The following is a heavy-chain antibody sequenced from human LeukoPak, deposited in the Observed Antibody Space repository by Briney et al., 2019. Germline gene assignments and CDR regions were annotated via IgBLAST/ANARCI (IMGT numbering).Heavy chain of an antibody. V-gene: IGHV1-8*03. CDR1: GYTFTSYD. J-gene: IGHJ5*02. Sequence: ASVKVSCEASGYTFTSYDINWVRQATGQGLEWMGWMNPNSGNTGYAQKFQGRVTITRNTSISTAYMELSSLRSEDTAVYYCARVGTRRYWFDPWGQGTLVTVSS. CDR3: ARVGTRRYWFDP. D-gene: IGHD1-7*01. CDR2: MNPNSGNT.